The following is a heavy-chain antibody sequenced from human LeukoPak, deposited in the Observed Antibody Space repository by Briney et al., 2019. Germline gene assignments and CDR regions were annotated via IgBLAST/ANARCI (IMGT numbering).Heavy chain of an antibody. CDR3: ARDRITVAATETSFDY. Sequence: GGSLRLSCAGSGFTFSSYNMNWVRQAPEKGLEWVSSISGSSSYIYYADSVKGRFTISRGNAKNSLYLQMNSLRAEDTAVYYCARDRITVAATETSFDYWGQGTLVTVSS. CDR2: ISGSSSYI. V-gene: IGHV3-21*01. J-gene: IGHJ4*02. D-gene: IGHD6-19*01. CDR1: GFTFSSYN.